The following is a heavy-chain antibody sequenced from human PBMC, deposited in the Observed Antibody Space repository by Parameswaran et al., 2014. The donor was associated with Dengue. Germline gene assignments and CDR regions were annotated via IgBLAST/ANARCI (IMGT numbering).Heavy chain of an antibody. J-gene: IGHJ6*02. Sequence: RWIRQPPGKGLEWVSAISGSGGSTYYADSVKGRFTISRDNSKNTLYLQMNSLRAEDTAVYYCAKNYDFWSGMDVWGQGTTVTVS. CDR3: AKNYDFWSGMDV. CDR2: ISGSGGST. V-gene: IGHV3-23*01. D-gene: IGHD3-3*01.